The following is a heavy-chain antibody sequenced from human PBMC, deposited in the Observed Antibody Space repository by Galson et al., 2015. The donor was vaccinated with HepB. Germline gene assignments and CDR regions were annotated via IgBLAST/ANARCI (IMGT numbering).Heavy chain of an antibody. J-gene: IGHJ6*02. V-gene: IGHV3-73*01. CDR1: GFTFSGSG. D-gene: IGHD3/OR15-3a*01. Sequence: SLRLSCAASGFTFSGSGIHWVRQAPGKGLEWVGRIRNGANYYATAYAPSVRGRFTVSRDDLKSTAYLQMNSLTPEDTAVYYCTRPGYGSSWFLDYAHGVDVWGQGTTGIVS. CDR3: TRPGYGSSWFLDYAHGVDV. CDR2: IRNGANYYAT.